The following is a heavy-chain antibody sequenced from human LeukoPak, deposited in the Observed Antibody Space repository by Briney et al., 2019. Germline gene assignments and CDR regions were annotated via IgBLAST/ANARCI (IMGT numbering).Heavy chain of an antibody. J-gene: IGHJ4*02. CDR2: IKAKAHGGTI. CDR3: TTDGVGVEGATYDN. Sequence: PGGSLRLSCAASGFTFINAWMAWVRQAPGKGLEWVGRIKAKAHGGTIEYAAPMKGRFTISRDDSKNTLYLQMNSLKTEDTAVYYCTTDGVGVEGATYDNWGQGTLVSVSS. D-gene: IGHD1-26*01. V-gene: IGHV3-15*01. CDR1: GFTFINAW.